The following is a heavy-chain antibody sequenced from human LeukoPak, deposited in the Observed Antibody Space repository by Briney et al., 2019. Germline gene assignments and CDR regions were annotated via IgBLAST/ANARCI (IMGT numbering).Heavy chain of an antibody. J-gene: IGHJ4*02. V-gene: IGHV4-59*02. CDR3: ARESAGSLHDSTAAFHY. CDR1: GDSVTSTY. D-gene: IGHD2-8*02. CDR2: GHHSESS. Sequence: SETLSLTCSVSGDSVTSTYWSWIRQPPGEGLEWIAYGHHSESSNYNPSFRSRVIIPVDTSRNQFSLRLSSVTAADTAIYYCARESAGSLHDSTAAFHYWGQGILVIVSS.